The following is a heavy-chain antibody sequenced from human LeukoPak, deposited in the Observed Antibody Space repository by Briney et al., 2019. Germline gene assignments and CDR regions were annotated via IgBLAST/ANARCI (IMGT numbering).Heavy chain of an antibody. Sequence: SVKVSCKASGGTFSSYAISWVRQAPGQGLEWMGGIIPIFGTANYAQKFQGRVTITTDESTSTAYMELSSLRSEDTAVYYCAGPGSNWFDPWGQGTLVTVSS. CDR1: GGTFSSYA. CDR3: AGPGSNWFDP. J-gene: IGHJ5*02. CDR2: IIPIFGTA. D-gene: IGHD1-1*01. V-gene: IGHV1-69*05.